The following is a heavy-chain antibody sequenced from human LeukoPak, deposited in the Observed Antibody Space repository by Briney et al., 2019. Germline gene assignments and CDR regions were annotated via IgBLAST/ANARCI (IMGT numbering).Heavy chain of an antibody. J-gene: IGHJ4*02. V-gene: IGHV1-18*01. D-gene: IGHD5-12*01. CDR3: ARVNSGYDWDDY. CDR2: ISARNGNT. CDR1: GYSFTSYG. Sequence: GESLKISCKGSGYSFTSYGISWVRQAPGQGLEWMGWISARNGNTNYAQKLQGRVTMTTDTSTSTAYMELRSLRSDDTAVYYCARVNSGYDWDDYWGQGTLVTVSS.